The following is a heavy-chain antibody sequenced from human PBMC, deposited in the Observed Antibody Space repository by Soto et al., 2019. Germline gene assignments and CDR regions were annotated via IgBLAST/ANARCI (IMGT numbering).Heavy chain of an antibody. CDR1: GGSFSGYY. CDR3: SRGPQYYYGSGSYYKYRNWFDP. D-gene: IGHD3-10*01. Sequence: SETLSLTCAVYGGSFSGYYWSWIRQPPGKGLEWIGEINHSGRTNYNPSLKSRVTISVDTSKNQFSLKLSSVTAADTAVYYCSRGPQYYYGSGSYYKYRNWFDPWGQGTLVTVS. J-gene: IGHJ5*02. CDR2: INHSGRT. V-gene: IGHV4-34*01.